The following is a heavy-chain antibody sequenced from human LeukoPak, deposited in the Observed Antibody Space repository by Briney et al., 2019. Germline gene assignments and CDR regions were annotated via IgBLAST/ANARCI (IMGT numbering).Heavy chain of an antibody. CDR2: IYTSGST. Sequence: PSETLSLTCTVSGDSISDYYWSWIRQPAGKGLEWIGRIYTSGSTNYNPSLKSRVTMSVDTSKNQFSLKLSSVTAADTAVYYCARVLPAGIDAFDIWGQGTMVTVSS. V-gene: IGHV4-4*07. CDR1: GDSISDYY. D-gene: IGHD6-13*01. CDR3: ARVLPAGIDAFDI. J-gene: IGHJ3*02.